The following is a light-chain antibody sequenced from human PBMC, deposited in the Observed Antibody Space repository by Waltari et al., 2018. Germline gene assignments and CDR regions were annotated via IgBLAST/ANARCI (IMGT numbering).Light chain of an antibody. CDR1: SSAGGGYNY. V-gene: IGLV2-14*03. Sequence: QSALTQPASVSGSPGQSITISCTGTSSAGGGYNYVSWYQHHPGKAPKLMIYDVSNRPSGVSNRFSGSKSGNTASLTISGLQAEDEADYYCSSYTSSSTVVFGGGTKLTVL. J-gene: IGLJ2*01. CDR3: SSYTSSSTVV. CDR2: DVS.